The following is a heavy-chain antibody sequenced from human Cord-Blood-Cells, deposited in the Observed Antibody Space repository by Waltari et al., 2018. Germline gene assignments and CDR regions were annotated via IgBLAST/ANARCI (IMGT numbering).Heavy chain of an antibody. CDR2: IRSKANSYAT. CDR1: GFPFSGSA. Sequence: EVQLVESGGGLVQPGGSLKLSCAASGFPFSGSALHWVRQASGKGLEWVGRIRSKANSYATAYAASVKGRFTISRDDSKNTAYLQMNSLKTEDTAVYYCTRPYSAPDYWGQGTLVTVSS. CDR3: TRPYSAPDY. J-gene: IGHJ4*02. V-gene: IGHV3-73*02. D-gene: IGHD2-15*01.